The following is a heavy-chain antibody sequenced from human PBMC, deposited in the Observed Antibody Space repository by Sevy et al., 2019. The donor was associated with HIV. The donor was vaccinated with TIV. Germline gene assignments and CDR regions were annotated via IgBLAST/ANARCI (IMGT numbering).Heavy chain of an antibody. J-gene: IGHJ5*02. CDR1: GFTFSKYW. CDR3: ARVIDYGELGNWFDP. Sequence: GGSLRLSCAASGFTFSKYWMSWVRQAPGKGLEWVANIKPDGSDKYYVCSLKGRFTIYRDNAKNSLYLEMNNLRAEDTAVYYCARVIDYGELGNWFDPWGQGTLVTVSS. D-gene: IGHD4-17*01. V-gene: IGHV3-7*01. CDR2: IKPDGSDK.